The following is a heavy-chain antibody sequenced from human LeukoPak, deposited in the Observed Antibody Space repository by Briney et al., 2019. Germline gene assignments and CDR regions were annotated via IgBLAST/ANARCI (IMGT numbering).Heavy chain of an antibody. CDR1: GGTFSSYA. Sequence: GSSVKVSCKASGGTFSSYAISWVRQAPGQGLEWMGIINPSGGSTSYAQKFQGRVTMTRDMSTSTVYMELSSLRSEDTAVYYCARDTGSTSWDSFGYWGQGTLVTVSS. V-gene: IGHV1-46*01. D-gene: IGHD2-2*01. CDR3: ARDTGSTSWDSFGY. J-gene: IGHJ4*02. CDR2: INPSGGST.